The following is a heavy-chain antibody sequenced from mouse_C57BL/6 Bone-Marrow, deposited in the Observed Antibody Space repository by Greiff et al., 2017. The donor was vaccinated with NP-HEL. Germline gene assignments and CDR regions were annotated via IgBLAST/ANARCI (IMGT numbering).Heavy chain of an antibody. D-gene: IGHD1-1*01. CDR1: GYTFTSYG. Sequence: VKLVESGAELARPGASVKLSCKASGYTFTSYGISWVKQRTGQGLEWIGEIYPRSGNTYYNEKFKGKATLTADKSSSTAYMELRSLTSEDSAVYFCAREGYYYGSSYGYWGQGTTLTVSS. CDR2: IYPRSGNT. V-gene: IGHV1-81*01. CDR3: AREGYYYGSSYGY. J-gene: IGHJ2*01.